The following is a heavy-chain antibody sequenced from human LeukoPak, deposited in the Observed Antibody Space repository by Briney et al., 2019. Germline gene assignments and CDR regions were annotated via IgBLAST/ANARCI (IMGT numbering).Heavy chain of an antibody. Sequence: GGSLRLSCAASGFTFSSYAMHWVRQAPGKGLEWVAVISYDGSNKYYADSVKGRFTISRDNSKNTLYLQMNSLRAEDTAVYYCARGVTTLSAFDIWGQGTMVTVSS. V-gene: IGHV3-30-3*01. CDR1: GFTFSSYA. CDR3: ARGVTTLSAFDI. CDR2: ISYDGSNK. D-gene: IGHD4-17*01. J-gene: IGHJ3*02.